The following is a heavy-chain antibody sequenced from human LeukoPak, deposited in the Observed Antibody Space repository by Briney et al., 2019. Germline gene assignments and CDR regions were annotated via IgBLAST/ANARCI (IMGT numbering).Heavy chain of an antibody. CDR1: GYTFTSYG. V-gene: IGHV1-18*01. D-gene: IGHD3-3*01. Sequence: ASVKVSCKASGYTFTSYGISWVRQAPGQGLEWMGWISAYNGNTNYAQKLQGRVTMTTDTSTSTAYMELRSLRSDDTAVYYCARDRTIFGVVTIYYYYGMDVWGQGTTVTVSS. CDR3: ARDRTIFGVVTIYYYYGMDV. J-gene: IGHJ6*02. CDR2: ISAYNGNT.